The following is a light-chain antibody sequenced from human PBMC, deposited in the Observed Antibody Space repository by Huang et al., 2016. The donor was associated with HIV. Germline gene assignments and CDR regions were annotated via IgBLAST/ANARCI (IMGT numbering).Light chain of an antibody. CDR2: WAS. Sequence: DIVMTQSPDSLAVSLGERPTITCKSSQSILYTSDNKHYLAWYQQRPGQPPNRRVYWASTREAGVPDRVRGSGSGTAFTLTVSNRQAEDVAVYYCQQYYNTPFTFGQGTKLEIK. CDR1: QSILYTSDNKHY. J-gene: IGKJ2*01. CDR3: QQYYNTPFT. V-gene: IGKV4-1*01.